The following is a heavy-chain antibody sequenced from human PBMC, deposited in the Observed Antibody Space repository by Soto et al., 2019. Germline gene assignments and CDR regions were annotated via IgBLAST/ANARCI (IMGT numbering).Heavy chain of an antibody. D-gene: IGHD5-12*01. CDR3: ARPRKWLRSGGMDV. J-gene: IGHJ6*02. CDR2: SSADNGDT. Sequence: QVQLVQSGAEVKKPGASVKVSCKGSGYTFTSHGITWVRQAPGQGLEWMGWSSADNGDTKYAQKVQGRVTMTTETTTSTAYMELRSLRFDDTAIYNCARPRKWLRSGGMDVWGQGTTVTVSS. CDR1: GYTFTSHG. V-gene: IGHV1-18*01.